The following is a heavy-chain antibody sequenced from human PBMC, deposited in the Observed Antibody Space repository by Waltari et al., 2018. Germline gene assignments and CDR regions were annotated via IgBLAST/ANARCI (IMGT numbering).Heavy chain of an antibody. CDR3: AREIVATINY. CDR2: IYHSGST. CDR1: GYSISSGYY. J-gene: IGHJ4*02. Sequence: QVQLQESDPGLVKPSETLSLTCTVSGYSISSGYYWGWIRQPPGKGLEWIGSIYHSGSTYYNPSLKSRVTISVDTSKNQFSLKLSSVTAADTAVYYCAREIVATINYWGQGTLVTVSS. D-gene: IGHD5-12*01. V-gene: IGHV4-38-2*02.